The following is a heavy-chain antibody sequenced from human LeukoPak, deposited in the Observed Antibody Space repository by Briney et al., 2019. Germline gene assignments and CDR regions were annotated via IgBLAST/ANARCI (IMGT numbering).Heavy chain of an antibody. CDR2: ISSSGSTI. J-gene: IGHJ3*02. CDR3: ATEVRSLAFDI. V-gene: IGHV3-11*01. Sequence: GGSLRLSCAASGFTFSDYYMSWIRQAPGKGLEWVSYISSSGSTIYYADSVKGRFTISRDNAKNSLYLQMNSLRAEDTAVYYCATEVRSLAFDIWGQGTMVTVSS. CDR1: GFTFSDYY.